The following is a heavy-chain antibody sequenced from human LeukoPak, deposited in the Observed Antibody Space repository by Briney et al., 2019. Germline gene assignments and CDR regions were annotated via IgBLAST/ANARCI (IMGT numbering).Heavy chain of an antibody. J-gene: IGHJ4*02. CDR2: IKQDGGER. D-gene: IGHD3/OR15-3a*01. V-gene: IGHV3-7*01. CDR3: AGDGEYEFAY. CDR1: GFRFSGYW. Sequence: PGGSLRLSCAASGFRFSGYWMSWVRQAPGKGLEWVANIKQDGGERYYVDSVKGRFTISKDNAKDSLHLQLNSLRAEDTAGYYSAGDGEYEFAYWGQGTLVTVSS.